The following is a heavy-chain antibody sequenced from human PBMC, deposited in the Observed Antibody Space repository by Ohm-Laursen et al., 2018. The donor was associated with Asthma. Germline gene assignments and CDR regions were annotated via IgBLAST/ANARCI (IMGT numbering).Heavy chain of an antibody. J-gene: IGHJ4*02. D-gene: IGHD2-15*01. Sequence: GSLRLFCTASGFTFSSYAMTWVRQAPGKGLEWVSAIDGSGGRTYYADSVKGRFTISRDNPRNTLYLQMNSLRAEDTAVYYCAKDSSEVVAADEYWGQGTLVTVSS. CDR3: AKDSSEVVAADEY. V-gene: IGHV3-23*01. CDR1: GFTFSSYA. CDR2: IDGSGGRT.